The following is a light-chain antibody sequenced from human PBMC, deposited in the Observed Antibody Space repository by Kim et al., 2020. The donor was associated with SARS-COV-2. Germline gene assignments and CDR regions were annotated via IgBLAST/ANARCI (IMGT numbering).Light chain of an antibody. Sequence: SGGDRVTIDGRESQSIRSYLNWYQQKPGKAPKRLIYAAYSLQSGVPSRFSGSGSGTDFTLTISSLQPEDFATYYCQQSYSTPRVTFGQGTRLEIK. CDR3: QQSYSTPRVT. J-gene: IGKJ5*01. V-gene: IGKV1-39*01. CDR1: QSIRSY. CDR2: AAY.